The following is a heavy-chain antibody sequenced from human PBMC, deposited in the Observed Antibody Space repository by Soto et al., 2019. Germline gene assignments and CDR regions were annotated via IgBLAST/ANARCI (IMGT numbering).Heavy chain of an antibody. D-gene: IGHD3-22*01. V-gene: IGHV3-30*09. CDR3: ARRAWDSYYAIDV. CDR2: ISYDGSDK. Sequence: VQLVESGGGEVQPGRSLRLSCAASGFTYTDFALHWVRQAPGKGLEWVAIISYDGSDKYYADSVMGRFAISIDNPKNTLYLEMNSLRPEDTAVYFCARRAWDSYYAIDVWGQGTTVTVFS. CDR1: GFTYTDFA. J-gene: IGHJ6*02.